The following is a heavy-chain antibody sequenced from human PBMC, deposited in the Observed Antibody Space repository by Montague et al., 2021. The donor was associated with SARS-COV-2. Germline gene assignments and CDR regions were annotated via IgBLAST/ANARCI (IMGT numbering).Heavy chain of an antibody. CDR1: GGSISSSNYY. D-gene: IGHD3-10*02. Sequence: SETLSLTCTVAGGSISSSNYYWDWIRQPPGKGLEWIGSIYDRGSTYYNPSLESRVTISVDTSKNHFSLKLSSVTAADTAVYYCARRGRKLLPVATTFGGFDIWGQGTMVTVSS. CDR3: ARRGRKLLPVATTFGGFDI. V-gene: IGHV4-39*02. J-gene: IGHJ3*02. CDR2: IYDRGST.